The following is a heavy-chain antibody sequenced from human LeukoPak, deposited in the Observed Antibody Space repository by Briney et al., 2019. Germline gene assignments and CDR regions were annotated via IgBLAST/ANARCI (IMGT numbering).Heavy chain of an antibody. Sequence: GGSLRLSCAASGFTFSSYGMNWVRQAPGKGLEWVSGITGSGGSTYYADSVKGRFTISRDNSKNTLYLQMNNLRAEDTAVYYCARDWGYWGQGTLVTASS. V-gene: IGHV3-23*01. CDR2: ITGSGGST. D-gene: IGHD3-16*01. CDR1: GFTFSSYG. CDR3: ARDWGY. J-gene: IGHJ4*02.